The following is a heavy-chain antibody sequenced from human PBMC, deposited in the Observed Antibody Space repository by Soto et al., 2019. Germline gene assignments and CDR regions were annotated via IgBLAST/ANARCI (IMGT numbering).Heavy chain of an antibody. CDR2: IWRTGRP. Sequence: QLQLRESGPGLVQPSGTLSLTCDVSGDSLTNNHWWSWVRQAPGKGLEWIGEIWRTGRPNYNPSLKSRVAISIDKSKNQFSLKLSSVTAADTAVYYCVRDSRTGCSSINCYMHWCQGTLVTVSS. CDR3: VRDSRTGCSSINCYMH. J-gene: IGHJ4*02. V-gene: IGHV4-4*02. D-gene: IGHD2-15*01. CDR1: GDSLTNNHW.